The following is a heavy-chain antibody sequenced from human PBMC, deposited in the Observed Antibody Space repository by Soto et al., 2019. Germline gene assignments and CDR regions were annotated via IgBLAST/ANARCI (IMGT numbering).Heavy chain of an antibody. CDR2: IYYSGST. Sequence: SETLSLTCTVSGGSISSGDYYWSWIRQPPGKGLGWIGYIYYSGSTYYNPSLKSRVTISVDTSKNQFSLKLSSVTAADTAGYYCAREYYYDSSGYSHFDYWGQGTLVTVSS. V-gene: IGHV4-30-4*01. J-gene: IGHJ4*02. CDR3: AREYYYDSSGYSHFDY. D-gene: IGHD3-22*01. CDR1: GGSISSGDYY.